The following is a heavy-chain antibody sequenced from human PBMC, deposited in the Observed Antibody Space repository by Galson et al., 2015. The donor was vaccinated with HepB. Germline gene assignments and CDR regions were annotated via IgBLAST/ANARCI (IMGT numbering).Heavy chain of an antibody. J-gene: IGHJ2*01. CDR3: ARKRYSYGYWYFDL. D-gene: IGHD5-18*01. Sequence: SCKASGYTFTSYGISWVRQAPGQGLEWMGWISAYNGNTNYAQKLQGRVTMTTDTSTSTAYMELRSLRSDDTAVYYCARKRYSYGYWYFDLWGRGTLVTVSS. V-gene: IGHV1-18*01. CDR1: GYTFTSYG. CDR2: ISAYNGNT.